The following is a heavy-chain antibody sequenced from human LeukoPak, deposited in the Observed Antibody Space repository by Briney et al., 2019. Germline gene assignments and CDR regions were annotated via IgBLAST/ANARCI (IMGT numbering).Heavy chain of an antibody. CDR2: INTDGSST. Sequence: PAGSLRLSCVASGFTLSRYWMHWVRQAPGKGLVWVSHINTDGSSTSYADSVKGRFTISRDNAKNTLYLQMNSLRAEDTAVYYCARFGWVPPTHFDYWGPGSLPNVSS. CDR1: GFTLSRYW. CDR3: ARFGWVPPTHFDY. V-gene: IGHV3-74*01. D-gene: IGHD3-10*01. J-gene: IGHJ4*01.